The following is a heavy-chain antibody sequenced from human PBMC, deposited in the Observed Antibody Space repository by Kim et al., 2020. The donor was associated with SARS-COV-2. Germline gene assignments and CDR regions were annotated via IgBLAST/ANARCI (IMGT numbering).Heavy chain of an antibody. V-gene: IGHV4-59*12. D-gene: IGHD3-10*01. CDR1: GGSISSYY. CDR2: IYYSGST. CDR3: ARLKVRGVIGRVDYYYYYGMDV. J-gene: IGHJ6*02. Sequence: SETLSLTCTVSGGSISSYYWSWIRQPPGKGLEWIGYIYYSGSTNYNPSLKSRVTISVDTSKNQFSLKLSSVTAADTAVYYCARLKVRGVIGRVDYYYYYGMDVWGQGTTVTVSS.